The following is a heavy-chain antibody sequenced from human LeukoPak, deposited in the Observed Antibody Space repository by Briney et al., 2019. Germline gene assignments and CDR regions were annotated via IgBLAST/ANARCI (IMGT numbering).Heavy chain of an antibody. D-gene: IGHD3-3*01. V-gene: IGHV1-2*02. CDR3: ASGRGFWSGYYPDI. CDR1: GYTFSSYY. CDR2: INPSSGGT. J-gene: IGHJ3*02. Sequence: ASVKVSCKAAGYTFSSYYMHWVRQAPGQGLEWMGWINPSSGGTNYAQKFQGRVTMTRDTSISTAYMELSRLRSDDTAVYYCASGRGFWSGYYPDIWGQGTMVTVSS.